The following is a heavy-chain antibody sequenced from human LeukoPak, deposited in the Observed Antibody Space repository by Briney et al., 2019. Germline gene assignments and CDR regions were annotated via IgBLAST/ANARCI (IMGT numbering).Heavy chain of an antibody. CDR1: GFTFSNYE. Sequence: PGGSLRLSCAASGFTFSNYEMHWVRQAPGKGLEWVSYISSSGSDIYYADSVKGRFTISRDISRSTLYLQMNSLWPEDTAVYYCVKDHGGHGPDSWGQGTLVTVSS. CDR2: ISSSGSDI. D-gene: IGHD5-12*01. CDR3: VKDHGGHGPDS. J-gene: IGHJ5*02. V-gene: IGHV3-48*03.